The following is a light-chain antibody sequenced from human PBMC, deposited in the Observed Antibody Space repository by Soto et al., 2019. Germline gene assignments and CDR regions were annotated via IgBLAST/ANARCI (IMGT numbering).Light chain of an antibody. J-gene: IGLJ1*01. CDR2: AND. CDR3: QSFDSSLRDYV. Sequence: QSVLTQPPSVSGAPGQMVTISCTGSSSNIGAGYDVHWYQQLPGTAPKVLIYANDNRPSGVPDRFSGSMSGTSASLAITGLQAEDEADYYCQSFDSSLRDYVFGTGTKVTVL. CDR1: SSNIGAGYD. V-gene: IGLV1-40*01.